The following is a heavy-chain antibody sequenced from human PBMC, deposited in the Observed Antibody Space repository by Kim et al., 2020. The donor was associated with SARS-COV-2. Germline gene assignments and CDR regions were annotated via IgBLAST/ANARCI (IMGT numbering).Heavy chain of an antibody. J-gene: IGHJ4*02. Sequence: GGSLRLSCAASGFTFSAYWMIWVRQAPGKGLEGVANIKQDGSEKNYVDSVKGRFTISRDNAKNSLYLHMNNLSVEDTAVYYSARAPLSSEGYWGQGVLVTVSS. CDR1: GFTFSAYW. CDR3: ARAPLSSEGY. V-gene: IGHV3-7*03. CDR2: IKQDGSEK. D-gene: IGHD3-10*01.